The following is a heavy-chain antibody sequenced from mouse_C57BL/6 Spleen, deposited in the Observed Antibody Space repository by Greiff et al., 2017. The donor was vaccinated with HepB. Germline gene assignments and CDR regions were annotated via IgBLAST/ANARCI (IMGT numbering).Heavy chain of an antibody. J-gene: IGHJ3*01. Sequence: VQLQQSGPELVKPGDSVKITCKASGYTFTDYDMNWVKQSQGKSLEWIGDINPNNGGTSYNQKFKGKATLTVDKSSSTAYMELRSLTSEDSAVSYCARGDPAQAKACFAYWGQGTLVTVSA. CDR1: GYTFTDYD. V-gene: IGHV1-26*01. CDR2: INPNNGGT. D-gene: IGHD3-2*02. CDR3: ARGDPAQAKACFAY.